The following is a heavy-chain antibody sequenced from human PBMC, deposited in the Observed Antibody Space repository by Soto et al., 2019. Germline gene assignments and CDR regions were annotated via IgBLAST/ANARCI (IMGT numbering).Heavy chain of an antibody. J-gene: IGHJ4*02. CDR3: AKDRASSGWYVYFDY. CDR1: GFTFSSYG. V-gene: IGHV3-30*18. Sequence: HPGGSLRLSCAASGFTFSSYGMHWVRQAPGKGLEWVAVISYDGSNKYYADSVKGRFTISRDNSKNTLYLQMNSLRAEDTAVYYCAKDRASSGWYVYFDYWGQGTLVTVSS. CDR2: ISYDGSNK. D-gene: IGHD6-19*01.